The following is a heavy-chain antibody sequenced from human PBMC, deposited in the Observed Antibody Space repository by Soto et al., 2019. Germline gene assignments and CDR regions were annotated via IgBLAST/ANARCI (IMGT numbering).Heavy chain of an antibody. D-gene: IGHD2-21*01. V-gene: IGHV4-30-2*01. CDR3: ARGNVVPLDY. CDR2: IYHSGST. Sequence: QLQLQESGSGLVKPSQTLSLTCAVSGGSISSGGYSWSWIRQPPGKGLEWIGYIYHSGSTHYNPSLKXXVXIXXDRSKNQFSLKLSSVTAADTAVYYCARGNVVPLDYWGQGTLVTVSS. J-gene: IGHJ4*02. CDR1: GGSISSGGYS.